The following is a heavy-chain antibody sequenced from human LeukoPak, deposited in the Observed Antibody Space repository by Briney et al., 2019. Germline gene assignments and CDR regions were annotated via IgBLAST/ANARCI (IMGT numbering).Heavy chain of an antibody. V-gene: IGHV4-59*01. CDR3: ARDSFYYGSRTSFYGMDV. CDR1: GGSISNYY. CDR2: MSYSGST. D-gene: IGHD3-10*01. J-gene: IGHJ6*02. Sequence: PSETLSLTCTVSGGSISNYYWSWIRQPPGEGLEWIGYMSYSGSTDYNPSLKSRVTISVDTSQNQSSLKLRSMTAADTAVYYCARDSFYYGSRTSFYGMDVWGQGTTVTVSS.